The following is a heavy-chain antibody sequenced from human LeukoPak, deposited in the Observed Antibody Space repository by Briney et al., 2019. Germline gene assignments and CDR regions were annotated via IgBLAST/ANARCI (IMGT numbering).Heavy chain of an antibody. Sequence: GGSPRLSCAASGFTFSSYAMSWVRQAPGKGLEWVSAISGSGGSTYYADSVKGRFTISRDNSKNMLYLQMNSLRAEDTAVYYCAKSMVLPKNGMDVWGQGTTVTVSS. CDR1: GFTFSSYA. CDR2: ISGSGGST. CDR3: AKSMVLPKNGMDV. V-gene: IGHV3-23*01. J-gene: IGHJ6*02. D-gene: IGHD3-10*01.